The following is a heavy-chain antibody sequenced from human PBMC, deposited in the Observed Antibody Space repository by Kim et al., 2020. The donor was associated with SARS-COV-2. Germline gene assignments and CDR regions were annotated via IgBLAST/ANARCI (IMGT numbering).Heavy chain of an antibody. V-gene: IGHV1-46*01. Sequence: ASVKVSCKASGYTFTSYYMHWVRQAPGQGLEWMGIINPSGGSTSYAQKFQGRVTMTRDTSTSTVYMELSSLRSEDTAVYYCAREPQYSGSYYPHDAFDIWGQGTMVTVSS. J-gene: IGHJ3*02. CDR1: GYTFTSYY. CDR3: AREPQYSGSYYPHDAFDI. CDR2: INPSGGST. D-gene: IGHD1-26*01.